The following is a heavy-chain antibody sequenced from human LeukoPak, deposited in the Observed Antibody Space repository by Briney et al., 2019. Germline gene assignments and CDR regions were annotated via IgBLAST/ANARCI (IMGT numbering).Heavy chain of an antibody. Sequence: SETLSLTCTVSGGSISSSSYYWGWIRQPPGKVLEWIGSIYYSGSTYYNPSLKSRVTISVDTSKNQFSLKLSSVTAADTAVYYCARLYGDYVVDYWGQGTLVTVSS. J-gene: IGHJ4*02. CDR1: GGSISSSSYY. CDR2: IYYSGST. D-gene: IGHD4-17*01. CDR3: ARLYGDYVVDY. V-gene: IGHV4-39*01.